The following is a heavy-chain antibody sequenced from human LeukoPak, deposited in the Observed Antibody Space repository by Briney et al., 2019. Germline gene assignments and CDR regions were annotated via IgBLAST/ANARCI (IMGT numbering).Heavy chain of an antibody. CDR2: IYYSGST. V-gene: IGHV4-59*01. D-gene: IGHD3-22*01. CDR3: TRGSIAYYYMDV. Sequence: PSETLSLTCTVSGGSISSYYWSWIRQPPGKGLEWIGNIYYSGSTNYNPSLKSRVTISVDTSKNQFSLKLSSVTAADTAVYYCTRGSIAYYYMDVWGKGTTVTVSS. CDR1: GGSISSYY. J-gene: IGHJ6*03.